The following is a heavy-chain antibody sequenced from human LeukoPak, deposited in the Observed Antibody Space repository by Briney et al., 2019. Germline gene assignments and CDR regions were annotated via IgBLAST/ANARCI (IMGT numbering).Heavy chain of an antibody. V-gene: IGHV3-21*01. CDR3: ASGDNSGQIDY. CDR2: ISSSSTYI. CDR1: GFTLSNLG. Sequence: GGSLRLSCAASGFTLSNLGMNWVRQAPGKGLEWVSSISSSSTYIYYADSVKGRFTISRDNAKNSLYLQMNSLRAEDTAVYYCASGDNSGQIDYWGQGTLVTVSS. J-gene: IGHJ4*02. D-gene: IGHD3-22*01.